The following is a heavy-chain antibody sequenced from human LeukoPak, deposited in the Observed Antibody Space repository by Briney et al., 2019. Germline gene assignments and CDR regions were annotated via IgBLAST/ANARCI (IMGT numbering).Heavy chain of an antibody. CDR1: GLTFSSSG. CDR2: LSYDGSNK. Sequence: GGSLRLSCAASGLTFSSSGMHGVRQAPGKGLECVAVLSYDGSNKYSADSVKGRFTISRDNSKNTLYLQMNSLRAEDTAVYYCAKETYDFWSDYYFDYWGQGTLVTGSS. CDR3: AKETYDFWSDYYFDY. J-gene: IGHJ4*02. D-gene: IGHD3-3*01. V-gene: IGHV3-30*18.